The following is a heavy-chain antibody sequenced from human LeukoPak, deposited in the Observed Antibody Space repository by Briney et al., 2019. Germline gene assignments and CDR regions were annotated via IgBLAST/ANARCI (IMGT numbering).Heavy chain of an antibody. J-gene: IGHJ4*02. D-gene: IGHD6-6*01. CDR2: ISYDGSNK. CDR1: GFTFSSYG. CDR3: ARDGIAARRSLNY. Sequence: GGSLRLSCAASGFTFSSYGMHWVRQAPGKGLEWVAVISYDGSNKYYADSVKGRFTISRDNSKNTLYLQMNSLRAEDTAVYYCARDGIAARRSLNYWGQGTLVTVSS. V-gene: IGHV3-30*03.